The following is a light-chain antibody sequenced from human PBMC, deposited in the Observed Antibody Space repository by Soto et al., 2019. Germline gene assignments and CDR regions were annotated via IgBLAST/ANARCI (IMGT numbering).Light chain of an antibody. Sequence: EIVLTQSPATLSLSPGERATLSCRASQSVSSYLAWYQQKPGQAPRLLIYDASNRATGIPARFSGSGSGTDFTLTISSLEAEDFAVYYCQQSSNWPPLTFGEGTKVEIK. J-gene: IGKJ4*01. CDR2: DAS. V-gene: IGKV3-11*01. CDR3: QQSSNWPPLT. CDR1: QSVSSY.